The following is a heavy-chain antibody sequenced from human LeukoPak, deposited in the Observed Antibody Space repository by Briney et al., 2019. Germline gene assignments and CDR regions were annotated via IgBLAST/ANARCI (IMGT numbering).Heavy chain of an antibody. Sequence: SETLSLTCTVSGGSISSYYWSWIRQPPGKGLEWIGYIYYSGSTNYNPSLKSRVTISVDTSKNQFSLKLSSVTAADTAVYYCARSKLPRGFDYWGQGTLVTVSS. V-gene: IGHV4-59*01. CDR1: GGSISSYY. D-gene: IGHD1-7*01. J-gene: IGHJ4*02. CDR2: IYYSGST. CDR3: ARSKLPRGFDY.